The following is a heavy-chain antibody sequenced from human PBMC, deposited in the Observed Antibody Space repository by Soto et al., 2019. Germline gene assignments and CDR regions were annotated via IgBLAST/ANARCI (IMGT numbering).Heavy chain of an antibody. Sequence: EVQLVESGGGLVKPGGSLRLSCAASGFTFSSYSMNWVRQAPGKGLEWVSSISSSSSYIYYADSVKGRFTISRDNAKNSLYLQMNRLRAEDTAVYYCARDDGLMVYTYGMDVWGQGTTVTVSS. CDR1: GFTFSSYS. J-gene: IGHJ6*02. V-gene: IGHV3-21*01. CDR2: ISSSSSYI. CDR3: ARDDGLMVYTYGMDV. D-gene: IGHD2-8*01.